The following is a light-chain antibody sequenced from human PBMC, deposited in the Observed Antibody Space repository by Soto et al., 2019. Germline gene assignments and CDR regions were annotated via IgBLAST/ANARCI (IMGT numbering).Light chain of an antibody. CDR2: DAS. V-gene: IGKV3-20*01. CDR1: QSISSNY. CDR3: QHYDNSPQT. Sequence: EIVLTQSPGTLSLSPGERVTLSCRASQSISSNYLAWYQQKPGQAPRLLIYDASSRATGIPDRFSGSGSGTDFTLTISGLEPEDFAVYYCQHYDNSPQTFGQGTKVEIK. J-gene: IGKJ1*01.